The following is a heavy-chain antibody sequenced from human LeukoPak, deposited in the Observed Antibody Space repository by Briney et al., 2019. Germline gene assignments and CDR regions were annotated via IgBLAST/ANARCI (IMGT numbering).Heavy chain of an antibody. CDR3: ARVPDYYYYMDV. Sequence: SVKVSYKASGVTFSSYAMSWMRQAPGQGLEWIGGIIPIFGTANYAQKLQGRVTITADKSTSTAYMELSSLRAEDTAVYYCARVPDYYYYMDVWGKGTTVTVPS. CDR1: GVTFSSYA. V-gene: IGHV1-69*06. CDR2: IIPIFGTA. J-gene: IGHJ6*03.